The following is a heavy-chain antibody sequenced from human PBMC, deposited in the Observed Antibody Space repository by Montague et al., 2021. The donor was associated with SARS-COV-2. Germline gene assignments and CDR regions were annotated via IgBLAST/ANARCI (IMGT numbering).Heavy chain of an antibody. V-gene: IGHV3-48*03. J-gene: IGHJ4*02. CDR2: ISSSGSTI. CDR3: ARESCSSTSLRAGYFDY. Sequence: SLRLSCAASGFTFSSYEMNWVRQAPGKGLEWVSYISSSGSTIYYADSVKGRFTISRDNAKNSLYLQMNSLRAEDTAVYYCARESCSSTSLRAGYFDYWGQGTLVTVSS. D-gene: IGHD2-2*01. CDR1: GFTFSSYE.